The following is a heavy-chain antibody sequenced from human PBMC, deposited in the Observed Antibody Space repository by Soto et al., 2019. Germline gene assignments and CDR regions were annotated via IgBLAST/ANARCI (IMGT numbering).Heavy chain of an antibody. CDR1: GGSISSYY. V-gene: IGHV4-59*01. CDR2: IYYSGST. Sequence: SETLSLTCTVSGGSISSYYWSWIRQPPGKGLEWIGYIYYSGSTNYNPSLKSRVTISVDTSKNQFSLKLSSVTAADTAVYYCARGGDIRGYDFWSGYQAFDYWGQGTLVTVSS. D-gene: IGHD3-3*01. J-gene: IGHJ4*02. CDR3: ARGGDIRGYDFWSGYQAFDY.